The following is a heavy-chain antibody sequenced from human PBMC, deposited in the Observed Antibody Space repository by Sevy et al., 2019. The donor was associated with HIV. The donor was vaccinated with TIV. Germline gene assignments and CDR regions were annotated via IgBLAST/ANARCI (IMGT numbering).Heavy chain of an antibody. Sequence: SETLSLTCTVSGGSISSYYWSWIRQPPGKGLEWIGYIYYSGSTNYNPALKSRVTISVDTSKNQFSLKLGSVTAADTAVYYCARGEDTVRGVIITNDAFDIWGQGTMVTVSS. J-gene: IGHJ3*02. D-gene: IGHD3-10*02. CDR2: IYYSGST. CDR1: GGSISSYY. V-gene: IGHV4-59*01. CDR3: ARGEDTVRGVIITNDAFDI.